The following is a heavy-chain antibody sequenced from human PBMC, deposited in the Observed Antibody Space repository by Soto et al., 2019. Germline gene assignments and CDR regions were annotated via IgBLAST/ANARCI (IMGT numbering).Heavy chain of an antibody. CDR3: ARDRREGCGIYYKDV. D-gene: IGHD1-26*01. CDR1: GYTLTELS. J-gene: IGHJ6*03. CDR2: FDPEDGET. Sequence: ASVKVSCKVSGYTLTELSMHWVRQAPGKGLEWMGGFDPEDGETISAQKVQGWVTMTGDTSTSTAYMELSSLGSDDTAVYYCARDRREGCGIYYKDVSVKGTTVT. V-gene: IGHV1-24*01.